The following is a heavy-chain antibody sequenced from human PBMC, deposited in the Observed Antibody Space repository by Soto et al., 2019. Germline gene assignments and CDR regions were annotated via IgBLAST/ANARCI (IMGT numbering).Heavy chain of an antibody. Sequence: SETLSLTCTVSGGSISSGRYYWGWIRQPPGKGLEWIGSIYYSGSTYYNPSLKSRVTISVDTSKTQFSLKLSSVTAADTAVYYCARQGRDFWSGYYYYGMDVWGQGTTVTVSS. D-gene: IGHD3-3*01. CDR3: ARQGRDFWSGYYYYGMDV. CDR2: IYYSGST. CDR1: GGSISSGRYY. V-gene: IGHV4-39*01. J-gene: IGHJ6*02.